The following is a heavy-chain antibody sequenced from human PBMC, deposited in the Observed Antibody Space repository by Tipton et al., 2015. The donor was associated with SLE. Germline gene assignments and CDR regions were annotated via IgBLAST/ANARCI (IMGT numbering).Heavy chain of an antibody. D-gene: IGHD1-26*01. CDR1: GFSLSFNA. J-gene: IGHJ4*02. Sequence: QVQLVPSGGGVVRPGRYLRLSCAVSGFSLSFNAMHWVRQAPGKGLEWVAVLSHDGIDQYHADSVKGRFTVSRDDSKNTLFLQMNSLEIEDAAVYYCARILVGATDTPDYWGQGTLVTVSS. CDR2: LSHDGIDQ. V-gene: IGHV3-30*04. CDR3: ARILVGATDTPDY.